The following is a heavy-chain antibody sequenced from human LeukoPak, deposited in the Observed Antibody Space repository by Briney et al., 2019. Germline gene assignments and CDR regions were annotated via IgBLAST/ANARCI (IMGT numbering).Heavy chain of an antibody. J-gene: IGHJ6*02. CDR2: ISYDGSNK. V-gene: IGHV3-30*18. CDR3: AKGTKRGYCSSTSCDECYYYYGMDV. D-gene: IGHD2-2*01. CDR1: GFTFSSYG. Sequence: GGSLRLSCAASGFTFSSYGMHWVRQAPGKGLEWVAVISYDGSNKYYADSVKGRFTISRDNSKNTLYLQMNSLRAEDTAVYYCAKGTKRGYCSSTSCDECYYYYGMDVWGQGTTVTVSS.